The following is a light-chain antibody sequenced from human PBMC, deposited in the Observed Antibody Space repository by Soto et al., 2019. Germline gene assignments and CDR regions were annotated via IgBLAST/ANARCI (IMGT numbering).Light chain of an antibody. CDR1: SSDVGGYNY. CDR3: SSYTSSSTLV. Sequence: QSALTQHASVSGSPGQSITISCTGTSSDVGGYNYVSWYQQHPGKAPKLMIYDVSNRPSGGSNRFSGSKSGNTASLTISGLQAEDEAYYYCSSYTSSSTLVFGTGTKLTVL. J-gene: IGLJ1*01. V-gene: IGLV2-14*01. CDR2: DVS.